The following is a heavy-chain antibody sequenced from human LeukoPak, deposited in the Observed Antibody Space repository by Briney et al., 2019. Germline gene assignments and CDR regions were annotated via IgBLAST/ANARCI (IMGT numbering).Heavy chain of an antibody. CDR3: ARADDILTGHFDY. CDR1: GYTFTGYY. CDR2: INPNSGGT. Sequence: GVSVKVSCKASGYTFTGYYMHWVRQAPGQGLEWMGWINPNSGGTNYAQKFQGWVTMTRDTSISTAYMELSRLRSDDTAVYYCARADDILTGHFDYWGQGTLVTVSS. D-gene: IGHD3-9*01. J-gene: IGHJ4*02. V-gene: IGHV1-2*04.